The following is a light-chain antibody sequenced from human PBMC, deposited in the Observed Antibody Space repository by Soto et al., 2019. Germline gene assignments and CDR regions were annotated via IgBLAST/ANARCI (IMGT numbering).Light chain of an antibody. Sequence: DIQMTHSPSTLSASVGDRVTITCRASQSISSWLAWYQQKPGKAPKLLIYDASSLESGVPSRFSGSGSGTEFTLTISSLQPDDFATYYCQQYNSYWTFGQGTKVEIK. J-gene: IGKJ1*01. CDR2: DAS. V-gene: IGKV1-5*01. CDR3: QQYNSYWT. CDR1: QSISSW.